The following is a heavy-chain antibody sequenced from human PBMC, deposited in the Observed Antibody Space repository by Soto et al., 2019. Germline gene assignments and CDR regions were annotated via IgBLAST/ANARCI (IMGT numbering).Heavy chain of an antibody. J-gene: IGHJ6*02. CDR2: IKSKTDGGTT. CDR3: TTDQTYYDSSGRTLGYYGMDV. CDR1: GFTFSNAW. D-gene: IGHD3-22*01. V-gene: IGHV3-15*07. Sequence: GGSLRLSCAASGFTFSNAWMNWVRQAPGKGLEWVGRIKSKTDGGTTDYAAPVKGRFTISRDDSKNTLYLQMNSLKTEDTAVYYCTTDQTYYDSSGRTLGYYGMDVWGQGTTVTISS.